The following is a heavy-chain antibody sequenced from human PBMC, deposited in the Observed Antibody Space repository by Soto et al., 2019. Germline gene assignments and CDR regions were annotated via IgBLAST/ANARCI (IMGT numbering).Heavy chain of an antibody. J-gene: IGHJ4*02. CDR2: ISYDGSNK. Sequence: GSLRLSCAASGFTFSSYGMHWVRQAPGKGLEWVAVISYDGSNKYYADSVKGRFTISRDNSKNTLYLQMNSLRAEDTAVYYCATESAPDYWGQGTLVTVSS. V-gene: IGHV3-30*03. CDR1: GFTFSSYG. CDR3: ATESAPDY.